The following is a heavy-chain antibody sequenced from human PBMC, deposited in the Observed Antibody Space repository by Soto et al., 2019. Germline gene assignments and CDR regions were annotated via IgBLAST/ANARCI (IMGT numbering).Heavy chain of an antibody. CDR2: ISAYNGNT. D-gene: IGHD3-22*01. CDR3: ARDTGAYYDCSGYYYVKQQSDAFDI. Sequence: ASVKVSCKASGYTFTSYGISWVRQAPGQGLEWMGWISAYNGNTNYAQKLQGRITMTTDTSTSAAFMELRSLRSDDTAVYYCARDTGAYYDCSGYYYVKQQSDAFDIWGQGTMVTVSS. V-gene: IGHV1-18*01. J-gene: IGHJ3*02. CDR1: GYTFTSYG.